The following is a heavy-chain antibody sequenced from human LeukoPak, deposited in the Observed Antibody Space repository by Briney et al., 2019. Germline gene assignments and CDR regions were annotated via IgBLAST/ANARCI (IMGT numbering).Heavy chain of an antibody. J-gene: IGHJ5*02. Sequence: GGSLRLSCAASGFTFSNYRMNWVRQAPGKGLEWVSSITSSSSYIYYADSVKGRFTISRDNAKNSLYLQMNSLRAEDTAVYYCARDATAGGLFDPWGQGTPVTVSS. CDR3: ARDATAGGLFDP. CDR2: ITSSSSYI. CDR1: GFTFSNYR. V-gene: IGHV3-21*01. D-gene: IGHD6-13*01.